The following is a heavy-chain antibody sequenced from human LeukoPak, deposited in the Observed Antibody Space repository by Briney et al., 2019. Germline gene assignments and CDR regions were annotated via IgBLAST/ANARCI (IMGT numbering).Heavy chain of an antibody. CDR1: GYTFTGYY. CDR3: ARPNGRTQNHLGWYFDL. V-gene: IGHV1-2*02. Sequence: GASVKVSCKASGYTFTGYYMHWVRQAPGQGLEWMGWINPNSGGTNYAQKFQGRVTMTRDTSISTAYMELSRLRSDDTAVYYCARPNGRTQNHLGWYFDLWGRGTLVTVSS. J-gene: IGHJ2*01. CDR2: INPNSGGT. D-gene: IGHD1-14*01.